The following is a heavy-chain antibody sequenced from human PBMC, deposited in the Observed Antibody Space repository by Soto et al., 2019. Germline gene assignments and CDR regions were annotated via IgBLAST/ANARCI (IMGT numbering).Heavy chain of an antibody. J-gene: IGHJ6*03. CDR3: ARGVVPAAMRYYYYMDV. CDR2: IYSGGGT. V-gene: IGHV3-53*04. D-gene: IGHD2-2*01. Sequence: GSLRLSCAASGFTVSSNYMSWVRQAPGKGLEWVSVIYSGGGTYYADSVKGRFTISRHNSKNTLYLQMNSLRAEDTAVYYCARGVVPAAMRYYYYMDVWGKGTTVTVSS. CDR1: GFTVSSNY.